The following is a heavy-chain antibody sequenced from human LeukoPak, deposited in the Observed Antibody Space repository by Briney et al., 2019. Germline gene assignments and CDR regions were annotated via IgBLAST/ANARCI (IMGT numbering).Heavy chain of an antibody. J-gene: IGHJ4*02. D-gene: IGHD5-24*01. CDR1: GFTFSSYA. CDR2: ISYDGSNK. CDR3: ARTTGRDGSLTTFDY. Sequence: GGSLRLSCAASGFTFSSYAMHWVRQAPGKGLEWVAVISYDGSNKYYADSVKGRFTISRDNSKNTLYLQMNSLRAEDTAVYYCARTTGRDGSLTTFDYWGQGTLVTVSS. V-gene: IGHV3-30-3*01.